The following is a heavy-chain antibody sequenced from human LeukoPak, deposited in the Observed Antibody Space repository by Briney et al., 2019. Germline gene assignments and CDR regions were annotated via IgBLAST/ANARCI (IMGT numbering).Heavy chain of an antibody. CDR1: GGSISSGDYY. CDR3: AGTIAAADLRLLDY. D-gene: IGHD6-13*01. Sequence: SETLSLTCTVSGGSISSGDYYWSWIRQPPGKGLEWIGYIYYSGSTYYNPSLKSRVTISVDTSKNQFSLKLSSVTAADTAVYYCAGTIAAADLRLLDYWGQGTLVTVSS. V-gene: IGHV4-30-4*01. CDR2: IYYSGST. J-gene: IGHJ4*02.